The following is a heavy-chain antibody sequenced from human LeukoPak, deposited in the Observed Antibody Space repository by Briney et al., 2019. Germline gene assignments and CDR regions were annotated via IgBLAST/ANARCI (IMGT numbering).Heavy chain of an antibody. CDR1: GFTFPHYA. CDR2: IAYVGSNK. J-gene: IGHJ4*02. Sequence: PGGSLRLSCAASGFTFPHYAMHWVRQAPGKGLEWVAVIAYVGSNKYYADSVKGRFTISRDNSKNTLYLQMNSLRVDDTAVYYCAREDYGKHYFDYWGQGTLVTVSS. CDR3: AREDYGKHYFDY. D-gene: IGHD4-17*01. V-gene: IGHV3-30-3*01.